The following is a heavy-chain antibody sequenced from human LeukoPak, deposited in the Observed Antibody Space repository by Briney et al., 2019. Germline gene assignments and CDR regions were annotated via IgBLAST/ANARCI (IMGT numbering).Heavy chain of an antibody. CDR3: ARDEGSSWYFDY. J-gene: IGHJ4*02. D-gene: IGHD6-13*01. CDR2: TNPNSGGT. Sequence: GASVKVSCKASGNTFTGYYMHWVRQAPGQGLEWMGWTNPNSGGTNYAQKFQGRVTMTRDTSISTAYMELSRLRSDDTAVYYCARDEGSSWYFDYWGQGTLVTVSS. V-gene: IGHV1-2*02. CDR1: GNTFTGYY.